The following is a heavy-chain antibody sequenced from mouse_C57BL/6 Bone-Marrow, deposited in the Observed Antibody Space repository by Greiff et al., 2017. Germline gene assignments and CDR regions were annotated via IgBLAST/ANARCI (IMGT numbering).Heavy chain of an antibody. CDR1: GFTFSVYY. Sequence: EVQRVESGGGLVQPGGSLKLSCAASGFTFSVYYMYWVRQTPEKRLEWVAYIRNGGGSTYYTDTVKGQFTIARDNAKNTLYLQMSRLKAEDTAMYYCARNDGSKYWYFDVWGTGTTVTVSS. V-gene: IGHV5-12*01. CDR2: IRNGGGST. J-gene: IGHJ1*03. CDR3: ARNDGSKYWYFDV. D-gene: IGHD1-1*01.